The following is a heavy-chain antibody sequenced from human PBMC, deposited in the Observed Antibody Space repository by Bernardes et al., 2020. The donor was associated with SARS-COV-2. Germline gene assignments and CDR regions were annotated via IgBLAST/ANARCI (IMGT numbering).Heavy chain of an antibody. CDR2: ISYSGSS. J-gene: IGHJ4*02. CDR3: ARHPPREWAVMGEFDY. D-gene: IGHD3-3*01. Sequence: SETLSLTCGVSGDSLSNSFWSWIRQSPGRGLEWIGYISYSGSSDYNPSLKSRVTMSIGTSKTQFSLKLSSVTAADTAVYYCARHPPREWAVMGEFDYWGQGTLVTVSS. CDR1: GDSLSNSF. V-gene: IGHV4-59*08.